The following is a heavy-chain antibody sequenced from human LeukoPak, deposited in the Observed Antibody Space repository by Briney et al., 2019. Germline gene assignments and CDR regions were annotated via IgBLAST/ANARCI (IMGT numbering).Heavy chain of an antibody. CDR2: IYTSGST. Sequence: SETLSPTCTVSGGSISSYYWSWIRQPAGKGLEWIGRIYTSGSTNYNPSLKSRVTMSVDTSKNQFSLKLSSVTAADTAVYYCARDFTMVRGARGLNWFDPWGQGTLVTVSS. J-gene: IGHJ5*02. V-gene: IGHV4-4*07. CDR3: ARDFTMVRGARGLNWFDP. D-gene: IGHD3-10*01. CDR1: GGSISSYY.